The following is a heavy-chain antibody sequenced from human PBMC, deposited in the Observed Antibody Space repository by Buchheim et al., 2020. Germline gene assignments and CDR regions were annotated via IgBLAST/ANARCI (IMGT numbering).Heavy chain of an antibody. V-gene: IGHV1-8*01. CDR1: GYTFTSYD. CDR2: MNPNSGNT. J-gene: IGHJ5*02. CDR3: ARGLSQYCTGGVCYRGWFDP. Sequence: QVQLVQSGAEVKKPGASVKVSCKASGYTFTSYDINWVRQATGQGLEWMGWMNPNSGNTGYAQKFQGRATMTRNTSISTAYMELSSMRSEDTAVYYCARGLSQYCTGGVCYRGWFDPRSQGTL. D-gene: IGHD2-8*02.